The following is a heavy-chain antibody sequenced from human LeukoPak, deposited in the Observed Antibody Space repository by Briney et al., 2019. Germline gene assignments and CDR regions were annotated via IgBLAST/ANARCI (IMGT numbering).Heavy chain of an antibody. V-gene: IGHV4-61*02. CDR2: IYTSGST. CDR3: PRERVVLWFGENYFDY. J-gene: IGHJ4*02. Sequence: SQTLSLTCTVSGGSISSGSYYWSWIRQPAGKGLEWIGRIYTSGSTNYNPSLKSRVTISVDTSKNQFSLKLSSVTAADTAVYYCPRERVVLWFGENYFDYWGQGTLVTVSS. D-gene: IGHD3-10*01. CDR1: GGSISSGSYY.